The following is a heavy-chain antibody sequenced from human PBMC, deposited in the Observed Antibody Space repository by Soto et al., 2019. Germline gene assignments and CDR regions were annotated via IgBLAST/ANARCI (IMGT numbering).Heavy chain of an antibody. CDR2: IYPGDSDT. J-gene: IGHJ4*02. CDR1: GYRFTSGW. V-gene: IGHV5-51*01. D-gene: IGHD3-10*01. Sequence: GESLKISCKGSGYRFTSGWIAWVRQMPGKGLEWMGIIYPGDSDTRYSPSFQGQVTITADKSTSTAYLQWSSLKSSDTAMYYCARHRGGVRGVIDYWGQGTLVTVSS. CDR3: ARHRGGVRGVIDY.